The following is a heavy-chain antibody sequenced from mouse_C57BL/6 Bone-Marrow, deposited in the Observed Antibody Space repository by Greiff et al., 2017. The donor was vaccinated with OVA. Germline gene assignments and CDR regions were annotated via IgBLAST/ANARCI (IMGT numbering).Heavy chain of an antibody. CDR1: GYTFTDYY. Sequence: EVKLQESGPVLVKPGASVKMSCKASGYTFTDYYMNWVKQSHGKSLEWIGVINPYNGGTSYNQKFKGKATLTVDKSSSTAYMELNSLTSEDSAVYYCARWGTTVVARGDYWGQGTTLTVSS. V-gene: IGHV1-19*01. CDR3: ARWGTTVVARGDY. J-gene: IGHJ2*01. D-gene: IGHD1-1*01. CDR2: INPYNGGT.